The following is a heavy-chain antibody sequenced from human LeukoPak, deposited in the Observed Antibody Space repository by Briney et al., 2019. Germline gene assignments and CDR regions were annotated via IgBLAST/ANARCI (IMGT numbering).Heavy chain of an antibody. CDR1: GFSFSSFW. V-gene: IGHV3-74*01. Sequence: PGGSLRLSCAASGFSFSSFWMHWVRHVPGKGLVWVSGINSDGTTTGYADSVKGRFTISRDNAKNTVSLQMNSLRAEDTAVYYCAERGAEVGATIAPGDYWGQGTLVTVSS. CDR2: INSDGTTT. J-gene: IGHJ4*02. CDR3: AERGAEVGATIAPGDY. D-gene: IGHD1-26*01.